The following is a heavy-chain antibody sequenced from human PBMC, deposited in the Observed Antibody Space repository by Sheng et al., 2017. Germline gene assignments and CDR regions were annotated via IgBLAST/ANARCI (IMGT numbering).Heavy chain of an antibody. CDR2: INHSGST. CDR1: GGSFSGYY. Sequence: QVQLQQWGAGLLKPSETLSLTCAVYGGSFSGYYWSWIRQPPGKGLEWIGEINHSGSTNYNPSLKSRVTISVDTSKNQFSLKLSSVTAADTAVYYCARGLSRYCSSTSCYWWRTTTRTYNWFDPLGPGTLVT. J-gene: IGHJ5*01. D-gene: IGHD2-2*01. V-gene: IGHV4-34*01. CDR3: ARGLSRYCSSTSCYWWRTTTRTYNWFDP.